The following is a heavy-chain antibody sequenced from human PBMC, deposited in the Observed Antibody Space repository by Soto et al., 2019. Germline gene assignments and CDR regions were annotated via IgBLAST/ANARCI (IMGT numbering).Heavy chain of an antibody. D-gene: IGHD2-2*01. CDR2: IYYSGTT. Sequence: SDTLSLTCTVSGGSIDIGSYYWGWILQPPGKGLEWIGSIYYSGTTHYNPSLKSRVTISVDTSKNDFSLKLSSLTAADTAVYYCARHDKRAYHWLDPWGQGTLVPVS. V-gene: IGHV4-39*01. J-gene: IGHJ5*02. CDR3: ARHDKRAYHWLDP. CDR1: GGSIDIGSYY.